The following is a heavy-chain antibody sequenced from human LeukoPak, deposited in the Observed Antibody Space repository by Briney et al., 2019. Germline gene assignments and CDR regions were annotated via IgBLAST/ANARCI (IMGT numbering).Heavy chain of an antibody. D-gene: IGHD2-15*01. CDR3: VRVKGSYFDY. CDR1: GFPVSRYS. J-gene: IGHJ4*02. Sequence: PGGSLRLSCAASGFPVSRYSIHWVRQAPGKGLEWVSYISSSGSAIYYVDSVKGRFTVSRDNAKNSLFLQMNSPRSEDTAVYYCVRVKGSYFDYWGQGALVTVSS. CDR2: ISSSGSAI. V-gene: IGHV3-48*01.